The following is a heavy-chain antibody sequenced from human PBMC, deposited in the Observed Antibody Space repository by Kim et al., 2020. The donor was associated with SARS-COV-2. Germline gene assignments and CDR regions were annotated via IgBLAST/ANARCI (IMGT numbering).Heavy chain of an antibody. CDR1: GGSISSSSYY. CDR2: IYYSGGT. Sequence: SETLSLTCTVSGGSISSSSYYWGWIRQPPGKGLEWIGSIYYSGGTYYNPSLKSRVTISVDTSKNQFSLKLSSVTAADTAVYYCARQQTITMIVVVIQNWLDPWGQGTLVTVSS. V-gene: IGHV4-39*01. D-gene: IGHD3-22*01. J-gene: IGHJ5*02. CDR3: ARQQTITMIVVVIQNWLDP.